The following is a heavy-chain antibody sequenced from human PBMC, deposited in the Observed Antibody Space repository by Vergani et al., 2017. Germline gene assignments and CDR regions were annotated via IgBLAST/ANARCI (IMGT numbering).Heavy chain of an antibody. CDR2: VFHSGSA. J-gene: IGHJ4*02. CDR1: GYSISRGYY. V-gene: IGHV4-38-2*02. Sequence: QVQLQESGPGLVKPSETLSLTCSVSGYSISRGYYWGWIRQPPGKGLEWIATVFHSGSASYNPSLRRRVTISVETSKNQFSLRLTTLTAADTAVYYCATIGYRRWGYYFDYWGQGILVTVSS. D-gene: IGHD2-2*02. CDR3: ATIGYRRWGYYFDY.